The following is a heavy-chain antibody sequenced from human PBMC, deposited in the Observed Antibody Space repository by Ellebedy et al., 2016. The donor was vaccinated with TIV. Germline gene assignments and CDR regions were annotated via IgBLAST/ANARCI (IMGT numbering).Heavy chain of an antibody. CDR3: AGDWGAGWFDP. D-gene: IGHD3-16*01. Sequence: SETLSLTXTVSAGSISSYYCSCIPQPPGKGLEWIGYIYHSGSTSYNPSLKSRVTISIDRSKNQFSLNLSSVTAADTAVYYCAGDWGAGWFDPWGQGTLVTVSS. CDR1: AGSISSYY. CDR2: IYHSGST. J-gene: IGHJ5*02. V-gene: IGHV4-59*01.